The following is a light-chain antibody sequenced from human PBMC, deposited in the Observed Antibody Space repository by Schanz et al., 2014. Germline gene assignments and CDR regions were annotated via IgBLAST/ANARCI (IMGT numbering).Light chain of an antibody. V-gene: IGLV2-14*03. J-gene: IGLJ1*01. CDR1: SGDVGAYNY. CDR3: CSYAGSSTFV. Sequence: QSALTQPASVSGSPGQSITISCTGTSGDVGAYNYVSWYQHHPGKAPKLMIYDVSNRPSGVSNRFSGSKSGNTASLTISGLQAEDEADYYCCSYAGSSTFVFGTGTKLTVL. CDR2: DVS.